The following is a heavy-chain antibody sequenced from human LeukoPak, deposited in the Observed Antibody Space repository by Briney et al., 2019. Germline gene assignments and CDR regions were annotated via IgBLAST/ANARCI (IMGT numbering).Heavy chain of an antibody. V-gene: IGHV3-33*06. D-gene: IGHD3-22*01. J-gene: IGHJ4*02. CDR2: IWYDGSNK. CDR1: GFAFSRYG. CDR3: AKDGFDYYDSSGYYYFDY. Sequence: HPGRSLRLSCAASGFAFSRYGMHWVRQAPGKGLEWVAVIWYDGSNKYYADSVKGRFTISRDNSKNTLYLQMKSLRAEDTAVYYCAKDGFDYYDSSGYYYFDYWGQGTLVTVSS.